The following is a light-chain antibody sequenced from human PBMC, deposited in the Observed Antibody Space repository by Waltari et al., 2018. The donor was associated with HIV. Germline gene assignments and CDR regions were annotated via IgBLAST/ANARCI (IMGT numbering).Light chain of an antibody. V-gene: IGLV3-25*03. J-gene: IGLJ3*02. CDR3: QAGGSSGSWV. Sequence: SNELTQPPSVSVSPGQPARITCSGDALANHYTSWFQQKPGQAPVLVIYKDTERPSGIPERFSGSRSGTTVKLTISGVQAEDEADYYCQAGGSSGSWVFGGGTKLTVL. CDR2: KDT. CDR1: ALANHY.